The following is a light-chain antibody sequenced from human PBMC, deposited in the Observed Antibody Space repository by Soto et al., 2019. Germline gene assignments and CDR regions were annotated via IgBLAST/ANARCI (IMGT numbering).Light chain of an antibody. Sequence: DIQMTQSPSSLSASVGDRVTISCQASQDIANHLDWYQQKPGKAPKLLIYDASSLETGVPPRFSGSGSETDFTFTISSLQPEDVATYYCQQYDSLPLTFGGGTKVEIK. CDR3: QQYDSLPLT. CDR1: QDIANH. J-gene: IGKJ4*01. CDR2: DAS. V-gene: IGKV1-33*01.